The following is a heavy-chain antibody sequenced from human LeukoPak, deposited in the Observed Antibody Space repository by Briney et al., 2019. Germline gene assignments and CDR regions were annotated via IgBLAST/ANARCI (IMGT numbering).Heavy chain of an antibody. CDR2: INHSGST. CDR1: GGSFSGYY. D-gene: IGHD6-25*01. V-gene: IGHV4-34*01. CDR3: ARGWEAAGAFDI. Sequence: SETLSLTCAVYGGSFSGYYWSWIRQPPGKGLEWIGEINHSGSTNYNPSLKSRVTISVDTSKNQFSLKLSSVTAADTAVYYCARGWEAAGAFDIWGQGTMVTVSS. J-gene: IGHJ3*02.